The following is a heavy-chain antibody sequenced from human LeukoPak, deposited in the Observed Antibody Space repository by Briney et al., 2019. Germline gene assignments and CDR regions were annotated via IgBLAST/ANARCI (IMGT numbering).Heavy chain of an antibody. J-gene: IGHJ4*02. CDR2: VNPSGNT. CDR3: ARGVFDGSYFAC. V-gene: IGHV4-34*01. Sequence: PSETLSLTCAVHGGSFSGYDWHWIRQPPGKGLEWIGEVNPSGNTYYNPSLKSRVTISVDTSKNQFSLNLSSVTAADTAVYYCARGVFDGSYFACWGQGTLVTVSS. D-gene: IGHD1-26*01. CDR1: GGSFSGYD.